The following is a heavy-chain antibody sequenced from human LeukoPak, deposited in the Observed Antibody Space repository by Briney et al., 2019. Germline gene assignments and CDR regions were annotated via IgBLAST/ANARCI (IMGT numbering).Heavy chain of an antibody. Sequence: WASVKVSCKASGYTFTSYGISWVRQAPGQGLEWMGWVSAYNGNTNYAQQLQGRVTTTTDTSTSKAYMELRSLRSDDTAVYYCARESSLEWLSPHDAFDIWGQGTMVTVSS. CDR1: GYTFTSYG. V-gene: IGHV1-18*01. J-gene: IGHJ3*02. CDR2: VSAYNGNT. D-gene: IGHD3-3*01. CDR3: ARESSLEWLSPHDAFDI.